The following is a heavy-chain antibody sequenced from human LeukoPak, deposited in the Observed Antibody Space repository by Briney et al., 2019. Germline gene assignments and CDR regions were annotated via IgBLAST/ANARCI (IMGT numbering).Heavy chain of an antibody. CDR3: ARVPAGIAVAGTD. J-gene: IGHJ4*02. D-gene: IGHD6-19*01. V-gene: IGHV3-53*01. Sequence: GGSLRLSCAASGFTVSSNYMSWVRQAPGKGLEWVSVIYSGGSTYYADSVKGRFTISRDNSKNTLYLQMNSLRAEDTAVYHCARVPAGIAVAGTDWGQGTLVTVSS. CDR1: GFTVSSNY. CDR2: IYSGGST.